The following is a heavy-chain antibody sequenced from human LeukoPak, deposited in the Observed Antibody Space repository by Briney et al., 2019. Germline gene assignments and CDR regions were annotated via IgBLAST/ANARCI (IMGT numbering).Heavy chain of an antibody. J-gene: IGHJ4*02. Sequence: GDSLQISCKGAGYTFTSYWIAWVRQMPGKGLEWMGVIYPGDSDTRYSPSFQGHVTISAARSLRAAYLQWSSLMASDTAMYFCATTPMLTEGLGYWGQGTLVTVS. CDR3: ATTPMLTEGLGY. CDR1: GYTFTSYW. V-gene: IGHV5-51*01. D-gene: IGHD5-18*01. CDR2: IYPGDSDT.